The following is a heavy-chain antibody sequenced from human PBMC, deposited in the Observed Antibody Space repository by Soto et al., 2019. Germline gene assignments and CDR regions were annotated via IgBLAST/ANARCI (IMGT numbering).Heavy chain of an antibody. Sequence: SSETLSLTCAVSGYPISSGYYWGWIRQPPGEGLEWIGIIHHSGSTYYNPSLRSRITISVDTSKNQFSLKMPSVTAADTAVYYCARSSGYVPGGYWGQGILVTVSP. D-gene: IGHD5-12*01. CDR2: IHHSGST. CDR3: ARSSGYVPGGY. V-gene: IGHV4-38-2*01. CDR1: GYPISSGYY. J-gene: IGHJ4*02.